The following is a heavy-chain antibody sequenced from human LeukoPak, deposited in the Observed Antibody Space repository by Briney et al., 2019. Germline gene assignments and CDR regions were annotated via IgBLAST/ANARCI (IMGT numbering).Heavy chain of an antibody. Sequence: ASVKVSCKASGYTFTSFGISWVRQAPGQGLEWMGWISAYNGDTNYAQKFQGRVTMTTDTSTSTAYMELRSLRSDDTAVYYCARDRIVVVPAAMGAYYFDYWGQGTLVTVSS. D-gene: IGHD2-2*01. V-gene: IGHV1-18*01. CDR1: GYTFTSFG. CDR2: ISAYNGDT. J-gene: IGHJ4*02. CDR3: ARDRIVVVPAAMGAYYFDY.